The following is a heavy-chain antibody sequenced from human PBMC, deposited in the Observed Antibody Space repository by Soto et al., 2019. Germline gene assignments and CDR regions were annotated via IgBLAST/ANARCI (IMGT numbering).Heavy chain of an antibody. CDR3: AKDRWAADCTPNLDY. J-gene: IGHJ4*02. D-gene: IGHD6-13*01. V-gene: IGHV3-23*01. Sequence: EVQLLESGGGLVQPGGSLRLSCAASGFTFSSYAMSWVRQAPGTGLEWVSAISGGTSSTYYTDSVKGRITISRDNTKNTLSLQMNSVRARDTAVYYCAKDRWAADCTPNLDYWGQGTLVTVSS. CDR2: ISGGTSST. CDR1: GFTFSSYA.